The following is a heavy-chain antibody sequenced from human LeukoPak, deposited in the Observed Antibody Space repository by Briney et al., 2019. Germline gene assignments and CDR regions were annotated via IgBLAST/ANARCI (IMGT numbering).Heavy chain of an antibody. J-gene: IGHJ4*02. CDR3: SRESGAFCPFGY. CDR2: ISLTGRT. V-gene: IGHV4-4*02. D-gene: IGHD1-26*01. Sequence: SGTLSLTCGVSGGSISTTNWRSWVRQPPGQGLEWIGEISLTGRTNYHPSLNGRVTMSLDESSNQLSLNLTSVTAAATAIYYCSRESGAFCPFGYWGQGTLVIVPS. CDR1: GGSISTTNW.